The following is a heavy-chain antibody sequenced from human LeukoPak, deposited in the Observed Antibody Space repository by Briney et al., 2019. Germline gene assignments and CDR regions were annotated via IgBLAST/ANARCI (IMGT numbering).Heavy chain of an antibody. V-gene: IGHV3-7*03. CDR3: ARRAGGYSHPYDY. D-gene: IGHD4-23*01. Sequence: ETLSLTCAVYGGSFSGYYWSWVRQAPGKGLEWVANIKQDGSEKYYVDSVKGRFTISRDNAKNSLYLQMNSLRAEDTAVYYCARRAGGYSHPYDYWGQGTLVTVSS. CDR2: IKQDGSEK. J-gene: IGHJ4*02. CDR1: GGSFSGYY.